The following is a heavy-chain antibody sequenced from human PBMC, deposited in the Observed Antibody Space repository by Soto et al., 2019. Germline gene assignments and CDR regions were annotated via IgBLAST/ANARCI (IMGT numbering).Heavy chain of an antibody. CDR3: AKDSAAGVYYYYGMDV. CDR1: GFTFSSYA. J-gene: IGHJ6*02. CDR2: ISGSGGST. Sequence: GGSLRLSCAASGFTFSSYAMSWVRQAPGKGLEWVSAISGSGGSTYYADSVKGRFTISRDNSKNTLYLQMNSLRAGDTAVYYCAKDSAAGVYYYYGMDVWGQGTTVTVSS. V-gene: IGHV3-23*01. D-gene: IGHD6-13*01.